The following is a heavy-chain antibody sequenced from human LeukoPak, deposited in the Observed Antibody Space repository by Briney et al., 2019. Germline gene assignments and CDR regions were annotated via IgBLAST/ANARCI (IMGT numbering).Heavy chain of an antibody. V-gene: IGHV4-34*01. J-gene: IGHJ2*01. CDR2: INHSGSP. Sequence: KPSQTLSPTCALYAGSFSGYYTSWIRQPPGKGLEWIGEINHSGSPNYNPSFKSRAPISVATSKNPFTLKLSPVTAADTAVYYCARVSDYYDSSGYYWYFDLWGRGTLVTVSS. CDR1: AGSFSGYY. CDR3: ARVSDYYDSSGYYWYFDL. D-gene: IGHD3-22*01.